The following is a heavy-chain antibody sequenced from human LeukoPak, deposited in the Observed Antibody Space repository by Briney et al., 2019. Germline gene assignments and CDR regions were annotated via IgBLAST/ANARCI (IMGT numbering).Heavy chain of an antibody. CDR3: AREVVGHVDTAMVLDY. CDR1: GFTFSNYN. CDR2: ISSSSSYI. J-gene: IGHJ4*02. D-gene: IGHD5-18*01. V-gene: IGHV3-21*01. Sequence: PGGSLRLSCAASGFTFSNYNMNWVRQAPGKGLEWVSSISSSSSYIYYADSVKGRFTISRDNAKNSLYLQMNSVRAEDTAVYYCAREVVGHVDTAMVLDYWGQGTLVTVSS.